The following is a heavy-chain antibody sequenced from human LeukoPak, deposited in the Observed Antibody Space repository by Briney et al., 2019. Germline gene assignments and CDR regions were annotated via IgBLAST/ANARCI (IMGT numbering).Heavy chain of an antibody. Sequence: GGSLRLSCAASGLSVSSSIMHWVRQVPGKGLEYVSGLGSDGISTYYGNSVKGRFTISRDNSRNTLYLQMDGLRVEDMAVYYCAREGHSSGYCGAFDIWGQGTMVTVSS. CDR1: GLSVSSSI. CDR2: LGSDGIST. V-gene: IGHV3-64*01. D-gene: IGHD3-22*01. CDR3: AREGHSSGYCGAFDI. J-gene: IGHJ3*02.